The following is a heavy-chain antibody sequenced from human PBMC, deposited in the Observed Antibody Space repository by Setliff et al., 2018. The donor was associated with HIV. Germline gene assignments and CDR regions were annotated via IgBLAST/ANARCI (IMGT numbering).Heavy chain of an antibody. D-gene: IGHD2-21*02. CDR1: GYSISSGYH. CDR3: ARSYCAADCAHNSPRGMDV. V-gene: IGHV4-38-2*01. Sequence: SETLSLTCSVSGYSISSGYHWAWIRHPQGKGLEWIGSIYHSGSTYYNPSRKSRVTISVDTSKNQFSLKLNSLTAADTAVYYCARSYCAADCAHNSPRGMDVWGQGTTV. CDR2: IYHSGST. J-gene: IGHJ6*02.